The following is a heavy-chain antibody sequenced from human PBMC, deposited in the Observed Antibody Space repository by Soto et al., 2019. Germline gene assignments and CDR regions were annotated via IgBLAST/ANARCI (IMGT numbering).Heavy chain of an antibody. V-gene: IGHV1-24*01. D-gene: IGHD2-2*01. CDR1: GYSLSDLS. Sequence: ASVRVSCKVSGYSLSDLSIHWVRQAPGKGLEWMGGLDAEDGETIYAQKLQGRGTMTEDTSTDTAYMELSSLTSEDTAMYYCATLPRTIERTPAAIWSFDSWGQGTLVTVSS. CDR2: LDAEDGET. J-gene: IGHJ4*02. CDR3: ATLPRTIERTPAAIWSFDS.